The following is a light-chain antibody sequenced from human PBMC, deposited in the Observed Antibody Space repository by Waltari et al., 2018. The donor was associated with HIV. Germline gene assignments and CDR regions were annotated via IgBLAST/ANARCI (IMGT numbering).Light chain of an antibody. CDR3: ASFTGDDTLL. CDR2: DVD. CDR1: DSDFGLSNF. V-gene: IGLV2-14*03. Sequence: SAVTQPASVSGLPGPSITISCPGGDSDFGLSNFVSWYQQHPGRVPRLILYDVDSRAPGISDRFSGSRSGPTASLNISRLRAEDEADYYCASFTGDDTLLFGGGTKVTVL. J-gene: IGLJ3*02.